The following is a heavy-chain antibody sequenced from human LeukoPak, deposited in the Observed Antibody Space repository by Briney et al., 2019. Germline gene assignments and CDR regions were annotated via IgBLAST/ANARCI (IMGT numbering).Heavy chain of an antibody. D-gene: IGHD2-2*01. Sequence: PGGSLRLSCAASGFTFSSYSMNWVRQAPGKGLEWVSSISSSSSYIYYADSVKGRFTISRDNAKSSLYLQMNSLRAEDTAVYYCATGVVPAATSFDYWGQGTLVTVSS. CDR2: ISSSSSYI. V-gene: IGHV3-21*01. CDR3: ATGVVPAATSFDY. J-gene: IGHJ4*02. CDR1: GFTFSSYS.